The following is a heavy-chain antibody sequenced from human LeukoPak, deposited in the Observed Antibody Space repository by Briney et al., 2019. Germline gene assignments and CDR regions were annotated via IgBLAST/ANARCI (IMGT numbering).Heavy chain of an antibody. V-gene: IGHV3-7*01. J-gene: IGHJ4*02. Sequence: PGGSLRLSCAASGFTFSSYWMSWVRQAPGKGLEWVANIKQDGSEKYYADSVKGRFTISRDNSKNTLYLQMNSLRAEDTAVYYCAAVPYYYDSSDYWGQGTLVTVSS. D-gene: IGHD3-22*01. CDR2: IKQDGSEK. CDR3: AAVPYYYDSSDY. CDR1: GFTFSSYW.